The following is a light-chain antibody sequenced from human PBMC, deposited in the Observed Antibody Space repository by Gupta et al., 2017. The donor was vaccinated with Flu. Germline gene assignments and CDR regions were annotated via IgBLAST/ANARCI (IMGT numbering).Light chain of an antibody. CDR3: SSYTSSSRV. J-gene: IGLJ3*02. Sequence: QSALSQPASVSGSPGQSITISSTGTSSDVGGYNYVSWYQQHPGKAPKIMIYEVSNRPSGVSNRFSGSKSGNTASLTISGLQAEDEADYYCSSYTSSSRVFGGGTKLTVL. CDR2: EVS. CDR1: SSDVGGYNY. V-gene: IGLV2-14*01.